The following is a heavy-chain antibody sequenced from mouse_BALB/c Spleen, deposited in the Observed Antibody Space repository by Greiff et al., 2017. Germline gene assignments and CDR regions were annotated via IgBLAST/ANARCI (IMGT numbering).Heavy chain of an antibody. V-gene: IGHV5-9-4*01. CDR2: ISSGGSYT. Sequence: DVQLVESGGGLVKPGGSLKLSCAASGFTFSSYAMSWVRQSPEKRLEWVAEISSGGSYTYYPDTVTGRFTISRDNAKNTLYLEMSSLRSEDTAMYYCARNYGNYGYAMDYWGQGTSVTVSS. D-gene: IGHD2-1*01. CDR1: GFTFSSYA. J-gene: IGHJ4*01. CDR3: ARNYGNYGYAMDY.